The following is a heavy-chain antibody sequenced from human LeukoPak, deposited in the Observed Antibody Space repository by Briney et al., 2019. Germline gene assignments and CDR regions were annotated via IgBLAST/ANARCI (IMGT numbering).Heavy chain of an antibody. CDR2: IYSAGST. V-gene: IGHV4-4*07. Sequence: SETLSLTRIVSGGSISSYYWSWILPPAGKGLEWIGHIYSAGSTNYNPSLQSRVTMSVDTSKNQFSLRLRSVTAADTAVYYCARQIASAGTAGFDFWGQGALVTVSS. J-gene: IGHJ4*02. D-gene: IGHD6-13*01. CDR3: ARQIASAGTAGFDF. CDR1: GGSISSYY.